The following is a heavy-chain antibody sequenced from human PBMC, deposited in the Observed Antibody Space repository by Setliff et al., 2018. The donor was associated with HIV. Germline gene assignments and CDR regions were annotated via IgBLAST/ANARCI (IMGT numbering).Heavy chain of an antibody. CDR1: GGTFSTYG. Sequence: SVKVSCKASGGTFSTYGISWVRQGPGQGLEWMGRIIPMYGTANYAQRFQDRITITADKSTSTAYMDLSSLRSEDTAVYYCARDISSWSLRRGGTKKYSYYGMDVWGQGTTVTVSS. J-gene: IGHJ6*02. V-gene: IGHV1-69*06. CDR2: IIPMYGTA. CDR3: ARDISSWSLRRGGTKKYSYYGMDV. D-gene: IGHD6-13*01.